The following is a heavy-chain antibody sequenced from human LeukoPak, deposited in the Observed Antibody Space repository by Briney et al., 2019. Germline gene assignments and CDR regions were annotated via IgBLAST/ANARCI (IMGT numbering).Heavy chain of an antibody. CDR2: ISYDGSNK. Sequence: GGSLRLFCAASGFTFSSYGMHWVRQAPGKGLEWVAVISYDGSNKYYADSVKGRFTISRDNSKNTLYLQMNSLRAEDTAVYYCAKDPQRKPKYYDILTGLGDWGQGTLVTVSS. CDR1: GFTFSSYG. CDR3: AKDPQRKPKYYDILTGLGD. D-gene: IGHD3-9*01. J-gene: IGHJ4*02. V-gene: IGHV3-30*18.